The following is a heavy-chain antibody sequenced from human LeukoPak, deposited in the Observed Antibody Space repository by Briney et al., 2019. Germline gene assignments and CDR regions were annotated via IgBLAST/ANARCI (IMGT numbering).Heavy chain of an antibody. Sequence: GGSLRLSCAASGFTFSSNWMSWVRQAPGKGLEWVAYIKQDGSEKYYVDSVKGRFTISRDNAKNSLYLQMNSLRAEDTAVYYCAREGSYGDWGQGFDYWGQGTLVTVSS. CDR2: IKQDGSEK. D-gene: IGHD4-17*01. CDR1: GFTFSSNW. V-gene: IGHV3-7*01. CDR3: AREGSYGDWGQGFDY. J-gene: IGHJ4*02.